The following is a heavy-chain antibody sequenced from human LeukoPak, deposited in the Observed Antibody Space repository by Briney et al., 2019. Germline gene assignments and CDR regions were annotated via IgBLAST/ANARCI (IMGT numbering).Heavy chain of an antibody. D-gene: IGHD2-15*01. CDR1: GFTFSSYS. CDR2: ISGSSSYI. CDR3: ARDHRLYCSGGSCSLMDA. J-gene: IGHJ6*03. Sequence: GGSLRLSCAASGFTFSSYSMNRVRQAPGKGLEWVSSISGSSSYIYYADSVKGRFTISRNNAKNSLYLQMNSLRAEDTAMYYCARDHRLYCSGGSCSLMDAWGKGTTVTIFS. V-gene: IGHV3-21*01.